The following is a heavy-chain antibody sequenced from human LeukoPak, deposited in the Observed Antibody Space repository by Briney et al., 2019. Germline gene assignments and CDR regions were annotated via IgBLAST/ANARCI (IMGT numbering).Heavy chain of an antibody. V-gene: IGHV3-21*04. J-gene: IGHJ5*02. CDR3: AKDKWSGAVKFNWFDP. CDR2: ISSSSSYI. CDR1: GFTFNRYS. D-gene: IGHD6-19*01. Sequence: GGSLRLSCAASGFTFNRYSMNWVRQAPGKGLEWVSSISSSSSYIYYADSVKGRFAISRDNAKNSLYLQMNSLRAEDTALYYCAKDKWSGAVKFNWFDPWGQGTLVTVSS.